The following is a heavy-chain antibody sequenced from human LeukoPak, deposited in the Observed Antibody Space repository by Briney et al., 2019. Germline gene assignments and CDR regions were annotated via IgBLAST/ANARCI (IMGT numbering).Heavy chain of an antibody. CDR1: GYTFTSYG. CDR3: ARDLFRIIAVAGSSFDS. CDR2: ISGYNGNT. J-gene: IGHJ4*02. D-gene: IGHD6-19*01. V-gene: IGHV1-18*01. Sequence: ASVKVSCKASGYTFTSYGISWVRQAPGQGLEWMGWISGYNGNTNYAQNLQGRVTMTTDTSTSTVYMELRSLRSDDTAVYYCARDLFRIIAVAGSSFDSWGQGTLVTVSS.